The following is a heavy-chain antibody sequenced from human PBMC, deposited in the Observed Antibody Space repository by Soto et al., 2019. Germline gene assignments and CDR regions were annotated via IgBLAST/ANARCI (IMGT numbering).Heavy chain of an antibody. D-gene: IGHD2-21*02. CDR2: INPSGGNT. J-gene: IGHJ4*02. CDR1: GYTFTSYY. V-gene: IGHV1-46*01. CDR3: ARSPYCAGDCYSWYFDY. Sequence: GASVKVSCKASGYTFTSYYMHWVRQAPGQGLEWMGIINPSGGNTNYAQKFQGRVTMTRDTSTSTVYMELSSLRSEDTAVYYCARSPYCAGDCYSWYFDYWGQGTLVTVSS.